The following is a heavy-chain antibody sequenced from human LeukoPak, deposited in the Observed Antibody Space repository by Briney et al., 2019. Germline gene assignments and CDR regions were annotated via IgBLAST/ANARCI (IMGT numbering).Heavy chain of an antibody. J-gene: IGHJ5*02. CDR2: MNPNSGNT. Sequence: ASVKVSCKASGYTFTSYDINWVRQATGQGLEWMGWMNPNSGNTGHAQKFQGRVTMTRNTSISTTYMELSSLRSEDTAVYYCARVLSGWYSESFDPWGQGTLVTVSS. CDR1: GYTFTSYD. D-gene: IGHD6-19*01. V-gene: IGHV1-8*01. CDR3: ARVLSGWYSESFDP.